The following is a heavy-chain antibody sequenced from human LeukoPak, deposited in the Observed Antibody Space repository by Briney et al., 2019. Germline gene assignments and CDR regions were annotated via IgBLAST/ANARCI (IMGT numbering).Heavy chain of an antibody. V-gene: IGHV3-74*01. CDR1: GFTFSRYW. D-gene: IGHD4-23*01. Sequence: PGGSLRLSCAASGFTFSRYWVHWVRQAPGKGLVWVSRINGDGSNKGYVDSVKGRFTVSRDNVKNTVYLQMNSLRVEDTAVYYCARGGYGGAFDIWGQGTMVTVSS. CDR2: INGDGSNK. J-gene: IGHJ3*02. CDR3: ARGGYGGAFDI.